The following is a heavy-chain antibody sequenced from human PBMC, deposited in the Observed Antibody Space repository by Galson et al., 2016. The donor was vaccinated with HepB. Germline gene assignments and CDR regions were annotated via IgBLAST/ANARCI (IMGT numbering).Heavy chain of an antibody. J-gene: IGHJ6*02. V-gene: IGHV3-48*03. CDR3: VRGTGKSWYAYKRTYYYTMDV. CDR1: GFDLSNYE. CDR2: SRYSGTT. D-gene: IGHD6-13*01. Sequence: SLRLSCAVSGFDLSNYEMNWVRQAPGKGLEWLSYSRYSGTTYYADSVKGRFTISRDYAENSLHLQMSNVRAGDTGGYYCVRGTGKSWYAYKRTYYYTMDVWGRGTPVIVSS.